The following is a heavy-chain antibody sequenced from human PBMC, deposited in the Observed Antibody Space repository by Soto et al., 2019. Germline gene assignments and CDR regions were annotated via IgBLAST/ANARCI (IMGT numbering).Heavy chain of an antibody. D-gene: IGHD6-13*01. Sequence: GGSLRLSCAASGFTFSSYGMHWVRQAPGKGLEWVAVISYDGSNKYYADSVKGRFTISRDNSKNTLYLQMNSLRAEDTAVYYCAKDSGDSSSWYSGPYYFDYWGQGTLVTVSS. CDR3: AKDSGDSSSWYSGPYYFDY. V-gene: IGHV3-30*18. J-gene: IGHJ4*02. CDR2: ISYDGSNK. CDR1: GFTFSSYG.